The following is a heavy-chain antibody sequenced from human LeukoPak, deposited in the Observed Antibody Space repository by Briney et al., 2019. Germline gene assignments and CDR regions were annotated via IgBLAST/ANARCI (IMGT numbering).Heavy chain of an antibody. V-gene: IGHV3-23*01. CDR3: AKGPTRGSYDY. CDR2: ISGSGAGT. J-gene: IGHJ4*02. Sequence: GGTLRLSCAASGFTFSSYAMSWVRQAPGKGLEWVSVISGSGAGTYYADSARGRFTISRDNSENSLYLQMNSLRAEDTAVYYCAKGPTRGSYDYWGQGTLVTVSS. D-gene: IGHD5-12*01. CDR1: GFTFSSYA.